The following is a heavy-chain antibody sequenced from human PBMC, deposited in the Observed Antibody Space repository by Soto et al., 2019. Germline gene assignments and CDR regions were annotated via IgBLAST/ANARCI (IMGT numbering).Heavy chain of an antibody. J-gene: IGHJ4*02. V-gene: IGHV4-34*01. CDR3: ARGRLTMVRGVIMAPFDY. CDR1: GGSFSGYY. CDR2: INHSGST. Sequence: LSLTCAVYGGSFSGYYWSWIRQPPGKGLEWIGEINHSGSTNYNPSLKSRVTISVDTSKNQFSLKLSSVTAADTAVYYCARGRLTMVRGVIMAPFDYWGQGTLVTVSS. D-gene: IGHD3-10*01.